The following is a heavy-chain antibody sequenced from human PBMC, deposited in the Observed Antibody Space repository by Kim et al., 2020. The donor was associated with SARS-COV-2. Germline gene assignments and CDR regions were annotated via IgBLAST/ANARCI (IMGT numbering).Heavy chain of an antibody. V-gene: IGHV4-31*03. Sequence: SETLSLTCTVSGGSISSGDCYWSWIRQHPGKGLEWIGYIYYSGSAYYNPSLKSRVTISVDTSKNKFSLKLSSVTAADTAVYYCARTSREHYGSGSFVDYWGQRTLVTVSS. CDR1: GGSISSGDCY. CDR3: ARTSREHYGSGSFVDY. D-gene: IGHD3-10*01. CDR2: IYYSGSA. J-gene: IGHJ4*02.